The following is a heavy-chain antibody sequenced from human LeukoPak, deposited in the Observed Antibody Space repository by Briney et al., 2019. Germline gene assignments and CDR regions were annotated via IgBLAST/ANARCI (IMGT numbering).Heavy chain of an antibody. J-gene: IGHJ3*02. CDR2: INSDGSST. CDR1: GFTFSSYW. V-gene: IGHV3-74*01. D-gene: IGHD2-15*01. Sequence: PGGSLRLSCAASGFTFSSYWMHWVRQAPGKGLVWVSRINSDGSSTSYADSVKGRFTISRDNAKNTLYLQMNSLRAEDTAVYYCAIFCGGSCYFAVPLEFDAFDIWGQGTMVTVSS. CDR3: AIFCGGSCYFAVPLEFDAFDI.